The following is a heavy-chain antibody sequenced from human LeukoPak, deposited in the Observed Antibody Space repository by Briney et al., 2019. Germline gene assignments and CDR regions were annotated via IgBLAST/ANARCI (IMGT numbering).Heavy chain of an antibody. CDR3: ARFRGLNYYASSGYSFLEY. D-gene: IGHD3-22*01. V-gene: IGHV4-59*01. Sequence: SEILSLTCTVSGGSISSYYWSWIRQPPGKGLEWIGYIYYSGSTNYNPSLKSRVTISVDTSKNQFSLNLSSVTAADTAVYYCARFRGLNYYASSGYSFLEYWGQGTLVTVSS. CDR2: IYYSGST. J-gene: IGHJ4*02. CDR1: GGSISSYY.